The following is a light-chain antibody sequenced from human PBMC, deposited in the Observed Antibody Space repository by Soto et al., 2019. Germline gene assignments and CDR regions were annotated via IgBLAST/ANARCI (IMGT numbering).Light chain of an antibody. J-gene: IGKJ4*01. Sequence: AIQMAQSPSSLSASVVDRVTITCRASQGIGNDVGWFQQKPGKAPKLLIYAAATLQSGVPSRFSGSRSGRDFTLTISSLQPEDFATYYCLQAHNYPLTFGGGTKVEIK. CDR2: AAA. V-gene: IGKV1-6*02. CDR3: LQAHNYPLT. CDR1: QGIGND.